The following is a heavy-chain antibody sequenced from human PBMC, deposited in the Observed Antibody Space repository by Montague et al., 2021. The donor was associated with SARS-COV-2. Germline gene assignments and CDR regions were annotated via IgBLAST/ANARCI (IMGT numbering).Heavy chain of an antibody. J-gene: IGHJ4*02. CDR3: ARDRFDFGAGRQGTIDF. V-gene: IGHV4-4*07. CDR2: MHFTGKT. CDR1: GDSITNHY. Sequence: SETLSLTCSVSGDSITNHYWSWIRQPAGKGLEWIGRMHFTGKTNFSPSFSSRLTMSGDTSKNQFSLKLTSVTAADTAIYFCARDRFDFGAGRQGTIDFWGQGTLVTVSS. D-gene: IGHD3-10*01.